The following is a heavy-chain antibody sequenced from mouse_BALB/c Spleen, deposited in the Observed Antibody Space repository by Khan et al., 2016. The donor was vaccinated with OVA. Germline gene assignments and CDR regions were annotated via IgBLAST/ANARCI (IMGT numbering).Heavy chain of an antibody. J-gene: IGHJ2*01. CDR2: IFPGDGST. V-gene: IGHV1-85*01. D-gene: IGHD2-10*01. CDR3: ARRRSTYDY. CDR1: GYTFTSYD. Sequence: QVRLQQSGAELVKPGASVKLSCKASGYTFTSYDINWVRQRPEQGLEWIGWIFPGDGSTKYNEKFKGKAILTTDKSASTAYMQLSRLTSEDSAVYVCARRRSTYDYWGQGTTLTVSS.